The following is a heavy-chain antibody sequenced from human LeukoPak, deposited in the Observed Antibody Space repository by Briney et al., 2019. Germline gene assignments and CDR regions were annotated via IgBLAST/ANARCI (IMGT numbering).Heavy chain of an antibody. CDR3: TKGRGI. D-gene: IGHD3-10*01. Sequence: SETLSLTCAVYGGSFSGYYWSWIRQPPGKGLEWIGEINHSGSTNYNPSLKSRVTISVDASKNQFSLKLTSVTAADTAVYYCTKGRGIWGQGTLVTVSS. CDR2: INHSGST. J-gene: IGHJ4*02. CDR1: GGSFSGYY. V-gene: IGHV4-34*01.